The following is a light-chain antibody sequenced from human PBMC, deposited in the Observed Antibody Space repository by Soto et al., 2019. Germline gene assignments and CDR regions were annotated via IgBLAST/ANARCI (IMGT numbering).Light chain of an antibody. CDR3: QQYDRSPIT. Sequence: EFVMPQSPGTLSMSPGDRDPLSCRASQSISTYLAWYQQKPGQAPRLLIYDASKRITGIPARFSGSGSGTDFTLTISRLEPEDFAVYYCQQYDRSPITFGQGTRLEIK. V-gene: IGKV3-20*01. CDR1: QSISTY. J-gene: IGKJ5*01. CDR2: DAS.